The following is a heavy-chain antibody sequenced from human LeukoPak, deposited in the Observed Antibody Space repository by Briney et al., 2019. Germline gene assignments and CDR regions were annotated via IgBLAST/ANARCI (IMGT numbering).Heavy chain of an antibody. Sequence: PSETLSLTCTVSGGPISSYYWSWIRQPAGKGLEWIGRIYTSGSTNYNPSLKSRVTMSVDTSKNQFSLKLSSVTAADTAVYYCAREFDYYDSSGYQGTFDYWGQGTLVTVSS. D-gene: IGHD3-22*01. CDR3: AREFDYYDSSGYQGTFDY. CDR1: GGPISSYY. J-gene: IGHJ4*02. V-gene: IGHV4-4*07. CDR2: IYTSGST.